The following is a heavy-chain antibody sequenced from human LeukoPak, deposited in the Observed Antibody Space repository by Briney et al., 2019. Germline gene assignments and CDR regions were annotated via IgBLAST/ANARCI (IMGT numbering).Heavy chain of an antibody. Sequence: GGSLRLSCAASGFTFSSYVMHWVRQAPGKGLEWVSYITSSSNTIQYADSVKGRFTISRDNGRNSLYLQMNSLRADDTAVYYCARKPITGTTLGPFDMWGQGTMVTVSS. J-gene: IGHJ3*02. CDR2: ITSSSNTI. CDR1: GFTFSSYV. V-gene: IGHV3-48*01. CDR3: ARKPITGTTLGPFDM. D-gene: IGHD1-7*01.